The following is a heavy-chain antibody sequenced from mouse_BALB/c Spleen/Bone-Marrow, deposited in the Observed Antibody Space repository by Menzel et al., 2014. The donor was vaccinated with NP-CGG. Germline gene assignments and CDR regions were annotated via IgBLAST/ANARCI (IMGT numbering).Heavy chain of an antibody. CDR2: IYPGDGDT. Sequence: VQLQQSGAELVRPGSSVKISCKASGYAFSSYWMNWVKQRPGQGLEWIGQIYPGDGDTNYSGKFKGKATLTVDESSSTAYMQLSSLTSEDSAVYFCAFGNYDFDYWGQGTTLTVSS. V-gene: IGHV1-80*01. D-gene: IGHD2-1*01. J-gene: IGHJ2*01. CDR3: AFGNYDFDY. CDR1: GYAFSSYW.